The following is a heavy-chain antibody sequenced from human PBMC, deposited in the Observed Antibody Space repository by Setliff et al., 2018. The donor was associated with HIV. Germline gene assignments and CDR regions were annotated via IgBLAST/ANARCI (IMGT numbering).Heavy chain of an antibody. Sequence: PSETLSLTCTLSGGSMSSSSYYWGRSRQTPDKGLEWIGIIYYSGATYYNPSLTSRVTISVDTSRNQFSLKLRSVTAADTAAYYCARLGYVSGGFYGTPGPYYFDYWGQGALVTVSS. J-gene: IGHJ4*02. CDR1: GGSMSSSSYY. D-gene: IGHD3-10*01. CDR2: IYYSGAT. V-gene: IGHV4-39*01. CDR3: ARLGYVSGGFYGTPGPYYFDY.